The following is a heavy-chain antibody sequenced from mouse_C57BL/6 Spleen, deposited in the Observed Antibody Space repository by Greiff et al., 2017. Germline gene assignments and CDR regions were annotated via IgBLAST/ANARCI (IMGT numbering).Heavy chain of an antibody. V-gene: IGHV1-55*01. J-gene: IGHJ2*01. CDR3: ARSGGITTVVEDY. D-gene: IGHD1-1*01. CDR1: GYTFTSYW. CDR2: IYPGSGST. Sequence: QVQLQQPGAELVKPGASVKMSCKASGYTFTSYWITWVKQRPGQGLEWIGDIYPGSGSTNYNEKFKSKATLTVDTSSSTAYMQLSSLTSEDSAGYYCARSGGITTVVEDYWGQGTTLTVSS.